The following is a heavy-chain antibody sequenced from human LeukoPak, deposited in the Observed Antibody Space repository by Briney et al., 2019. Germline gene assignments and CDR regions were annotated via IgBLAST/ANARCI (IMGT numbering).Heavy chain of an antibody. CDR2: IYTSGST. D-gene: IGHD6-13*01. V-gene: IGHV4-4*07. CDR3: AREYSSSWYRGFDY. J-gene: IGHJ4*02. Sequence: SETLSLPCTVAGGSISSYYWSWIRQPAGKGLEGIGRIYTSGSTNYNPSLKSRVTMSVDTSKNQFSLKLSSVTAADTAVYYCAREYSSSWYRGFDYWGQGTLVTVSS. CDR1: GGSISSYY.